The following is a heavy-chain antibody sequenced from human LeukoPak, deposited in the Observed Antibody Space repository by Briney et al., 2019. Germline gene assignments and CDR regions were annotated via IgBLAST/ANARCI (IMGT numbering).Heavy chain of an antibody. CDR2: INPNSGGT. CDR1: GYTFTGYY. V-gene: IGHV1-2*02. J-gene: IGHJ4*02. Sequence: ASVKVSCKASGYTFTGYYMHWVRQAPGQGLEWMGWINPNSGGTNYAQKFQGRVTVTRDTSISTAYMELSRLRSDDTAVYYCARGFYDILTGYSYSVSYWGQGTLVTVSS. CDR3: ARGFYDILTGYSYSVSY. D-gene: IGHD3-9*01.